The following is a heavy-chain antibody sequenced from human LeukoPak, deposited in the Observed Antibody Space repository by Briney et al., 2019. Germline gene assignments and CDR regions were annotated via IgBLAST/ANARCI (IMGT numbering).Heavy chain of an antibody. V-gene: IGHV1-69*05. D-gene: IGHD2-15*01. CDR3: ARGTFTGDPTHWFDP. CDR1: GGTFTNFL. J-gene: IGHJ5*02. Sequence: GAPVKVSCKASGGTFTNFLISWVRQAPGQGLEWTGRIIPMFGTANYAQKFQGRVTITTDESTSTAYMALSSLRSEDTAVYYCARGTFTGDPTHWFDPWGQGTLVTVSS. CDR2: IIPMFGTA.